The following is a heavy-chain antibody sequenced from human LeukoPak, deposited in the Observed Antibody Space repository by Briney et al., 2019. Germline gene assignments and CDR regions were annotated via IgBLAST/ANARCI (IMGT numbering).Heavy chain of an antibody. CDR2: LRGSGTDT. J-gene: IGHJ4*02. D-gene: IGHD3-22*01. Sequence: GGSLRLSCAASGFTFSTYAMSWVRQAPGKGLEWVSDLRGSGTDTYYADSVRGRFTISRDNAKNSLYLQMNSLRAEDTAVYYCARAQQPPYYYDSSGYFDYWGQGTLVTVSS. CDR3: ARAQQPPYYYDSSGYFDY. V-gene: IGHV3-23*01. CDR1: GFTFSTYA.